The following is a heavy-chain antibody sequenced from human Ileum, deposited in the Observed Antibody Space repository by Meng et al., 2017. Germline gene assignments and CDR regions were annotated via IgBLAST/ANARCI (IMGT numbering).Heavy chain of an antibody. CDR1: GFPFSSYS. V-gene: IGHV3-64*02. CDR2: ISGDGSST. D-gene: IGHD2-21*01. J-gene: IGHJ4*02. Sequence: GESLKISCAASGFPFSSYSTHWVRQAPGKGLESVSAISGDGSSTFYADSVKGRFTISRDNSKNTLYLQMGSLRSEDTAVYYCAREDKGDYDYWGQGKLVNGAS. CDR3: AREDKGDYDY.